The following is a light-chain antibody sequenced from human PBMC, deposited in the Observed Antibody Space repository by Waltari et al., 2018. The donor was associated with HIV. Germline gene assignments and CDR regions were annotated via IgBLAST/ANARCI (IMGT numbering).Light chain of an antibody. V-gene: IGKV1-39*01. J-gene: IGKJ2*01. CDR2: GAS. CDR1: QSIGIY. CDR3: QQAFRTPYT. Sequence: DIQMTQSPSSLSASVGDRVTITCRASQSIGIYLNWYQQTPGKAPHLLIYGASSLQTGVPSRFSGSASETDFTLTISSLLPEDFASYYCQQAFRTPYTFGQGTTLEI.